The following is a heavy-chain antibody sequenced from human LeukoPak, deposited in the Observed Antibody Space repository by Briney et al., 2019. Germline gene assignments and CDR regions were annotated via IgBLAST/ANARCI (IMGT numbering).Heavy chain of an antibody. CDR3: ARVDSSSWYNTYFDY. V-gene: IGHV4-39*07. J-gene: IGHJ4*02. CDR2: IYYSGST. Sequence: PSETLSLICTVSGGSISSSSYYWGWIRQPPGKGLEWIGSIYYSGSTYYNPSLKSRVNISVDTSKNQFSLKLSSVTAADTAVYYCARVDSSSWYNTYFDYWGQGNLVTVSS. D-gene: IGHD6-13*01. CDR1: GGSISSSSYY.